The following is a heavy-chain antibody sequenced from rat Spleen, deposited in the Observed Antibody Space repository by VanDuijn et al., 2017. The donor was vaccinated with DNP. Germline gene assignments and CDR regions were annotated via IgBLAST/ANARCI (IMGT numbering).Heavy chain of an antibody. D-gene: IGHD4-3*01. CDR3: GRHGDSGYFDN. Sequence: EVQLVESGGGLVQPGRSLKLSCAASGFTFSDYYMAWVRQAPTKGLEWVAYIGSDAYAPYYGDSVKGRFTISRDNAQNTQYLQMDSLRSEDTATYYCGRHGDSGYFDNWGQGVMVTVSS. CDR2: IGSDAYAP. V-gene: IGHV5S23*01. CDR1: GFTFSDYY. J-gene: IGHJ2*01.